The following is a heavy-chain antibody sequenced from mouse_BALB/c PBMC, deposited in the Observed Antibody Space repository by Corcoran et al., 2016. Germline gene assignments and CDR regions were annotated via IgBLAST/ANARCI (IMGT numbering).Heavy chain of an antibody. Sequence: EVLMQQSGPELVKPGASVKIPCKASGYTFTDYNMDWVKQSHGKSLEWIGDINPNNGGTIYNQKFKGKATLTVDKSSSTAYMELRSLTSEDTAVYYCARSDYVFDYWGQGTTLTVSS. CDR1: GYTFTDYN. D-gene: IGHD2-4*01. V-gene: IGHV1-18*01. CDR2: INPNNGGT. CDR3: ARSDYVFDY. J-gene: IGHJ2*01.